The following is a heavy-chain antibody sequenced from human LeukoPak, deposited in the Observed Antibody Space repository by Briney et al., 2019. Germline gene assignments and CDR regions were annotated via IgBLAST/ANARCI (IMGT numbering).Heavy chain of an antibody. D-gene: IGHD2-15*01. J-gene: IGHJ4*02. V-gene: IGHV3-7*03. Sequence: GGSLRLSCEASGFTFRNYWMSWVRQAPGKGLEWVANIRDDGSEKYYVDSVKGRFTISRDNAKNSLYLQMNSLRAEDTAVYYCAKDNVVNYWGQGTLVTVSS. CDR3: AKDNVVNY. CDR2: IRDDGSEK. CDR1: GFTFRNYW.